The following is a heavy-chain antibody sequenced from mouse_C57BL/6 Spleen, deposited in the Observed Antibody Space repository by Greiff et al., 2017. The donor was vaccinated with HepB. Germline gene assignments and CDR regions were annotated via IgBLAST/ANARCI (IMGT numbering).Heavy chain of an antibody. Sequence: VQLQQSGPELVKPGASVKISCKASGYSFTGYYMNWVKQSPEKSLEWIGEINPSTGGTTYNQKFKAKATLTVDKSSSTAYMQLKSLTSEDSAVYYCARYDGYYVGAMDDWGQGTSVTVSS. D-gene: IGHD2-3*01. CDR3: ARYDGYYVGAMDD. J-gene: IGHJ4*01. CDR1: GYSFTGYY. V-gene: IGHV1-42*01. CDR2: INPSTGGT.